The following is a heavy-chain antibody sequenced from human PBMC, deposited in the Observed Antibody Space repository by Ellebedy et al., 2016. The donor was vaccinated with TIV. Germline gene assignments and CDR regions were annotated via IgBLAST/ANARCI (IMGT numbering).Heavy chain of an antibody. CDR3: TKGRGGGSDSSAPRYYFDY. Sequence: PGGSLRLSCAASGFTFISYAMSWVRQAPGKGLDWVSTISHTDVRTYYADSVGGLFTTSRDNSKKTLNLQMNRRSAEDTAVYYLTKGRGGGSDSSAPRYYFDYWGLGTLVTVSS. D-gene: IGHD3-22*01. CDR1: GFTFISYA. V-gene: IGHV3-23*01. J-gene: IGHJ4*02. CDR2: ISHTDVRT.